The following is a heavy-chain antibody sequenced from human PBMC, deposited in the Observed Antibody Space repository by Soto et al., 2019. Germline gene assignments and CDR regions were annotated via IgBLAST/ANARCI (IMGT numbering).Heavy chain of an antibody. V-gene: IGHV1-69*06. Sequence: SVKVSCKASGGTFSSYAISWVRQAPGQGLEWMGGIIPIFGTANYAQKFQGRVTITADKSTSTAYMELSSLRSEDTAVYYCAREISPFRIFGVVTGYYYYGMDVWGQ. CDR3: AREISPFRIFGVVTGYYYYGMDV. CDR2: IIPIFGTA. J-gene: IGHJ6*02. CDR1: GGTFSSYA. D-gene: IGHD3-3*01.